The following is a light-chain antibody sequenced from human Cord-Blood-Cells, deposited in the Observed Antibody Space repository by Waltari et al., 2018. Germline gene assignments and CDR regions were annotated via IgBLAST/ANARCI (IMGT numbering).Light chain of an antibody. CDR2: AAS. CDR3: LQDYSDPRT. Sequence: AIQLTQSPSSLPASVGDSVTITCRASQGIRNDLGWYQQKPGKAPKLLIYAASSLQSGVPSRFSGSGSGTDFTLTLSSLQPEDFATYDCLQDYSDPRTFGQGTKLEIK. V-gene: IGKV1-6*01. J-gene: IGKJ2*01. CDR1: QGIRND.